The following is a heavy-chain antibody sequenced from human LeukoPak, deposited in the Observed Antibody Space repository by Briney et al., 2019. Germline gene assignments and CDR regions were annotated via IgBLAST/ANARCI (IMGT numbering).Heavy chain of an antibody. CDR3: ARDLVLMVYAIRSSGAFDI. Sequence: GGSLRLSCAASGFTFSSYSMNWVRQAPGKGLEWVSSISSSSSYIYYADSVKGRFTISRDNAKNSLYLQMNSLRAEDTAVYYCARDLVLMVYAIRSSGAFDIWGQGTMVTVSS. J-gene: IGHJ3*02. CDR2: ISSSSSYI. CDR1: GFTFSSYS. V-gene: IGHV3-21*01. D-gene: IGHD2-8*01.